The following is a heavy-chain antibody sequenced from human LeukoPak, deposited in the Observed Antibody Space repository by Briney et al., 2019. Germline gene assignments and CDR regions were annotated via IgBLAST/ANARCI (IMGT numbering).Heavy chain of an antibody. Sequence: SVKVSCKASRGTFSSYGVSWVRQAPGQGLEWMGRIIPIFGTANYAQKLQGRVTMTTDTSTSTAYMELRSLRSDDTAVYYCARDHLDGITGTTQPIFDYWGQGTLVTASS. CDR1: RGTFSSYG. CDR2: IIPIFGTA. V-gene: IGHV1-69*05. J-gene: IGHJ4*02. D-gene: IGHD1-7*01. CDR3: ARDHLDGITGTTQPIFDY.